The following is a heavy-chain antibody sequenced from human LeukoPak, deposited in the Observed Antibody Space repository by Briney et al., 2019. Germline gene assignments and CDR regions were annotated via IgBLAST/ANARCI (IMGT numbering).Heavy chain of an antibody. CDR3: ARDRGDGYNVFDY. J-gene: IGHJ4*02. V-gene: IGHV3-21*01. CDR1: GFTFSSYS. CDR2: ISSSSSYI. Sequence: GGSLRLXCAASGFTFSSYSMNWVRQAPGKGLEWVSSISSSSSYIYYADSVKGRFTISRGNAKNSLYLQMNSLRAEDTAVYYCARDRGDGYNVFDYWGQGTLVTVSS. D-gene: IGHD5-24*01.